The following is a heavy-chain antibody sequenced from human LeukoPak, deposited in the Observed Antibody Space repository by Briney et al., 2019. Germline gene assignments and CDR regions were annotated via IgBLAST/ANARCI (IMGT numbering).Heavy chain of an antibody. CDR2: VSTTGGST. CDR3: AKDRVGAMLYFDY. V-gene: IGHV3-23*01. J-gene: IGHJ4*02. Sequence: GGSLRLSCGASSFTFSSYVMSWVRQAPGKGLEWVSTVSTTGGSTYYADSVKGRFTISRDNSKDTLYLQMNSLRAEDTALYYCAKDRVGAMLYFDYWGQGSLVTVSS. CDR1: SFTFSSYV. D-gene: IGHD1-26*01.